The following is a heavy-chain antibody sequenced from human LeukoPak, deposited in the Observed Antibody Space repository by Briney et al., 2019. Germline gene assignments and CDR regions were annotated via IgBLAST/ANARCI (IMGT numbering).Heavy chain of an antibody. D-gene: IGHD4-17*01. CDR2: IYYSGST. Sequence: PSETLSLTCTVSGGSISSSSYYWSWIRQPPGKGLEWIGYIYYSGSTYYNPSLKSRVTISVDTSKNQFSLKLGSVTAADTAVYYCARNYGDYAYWYFDLWGRGTLVTVSS. J-gene: IGHJ2*01. CDR3: ARNYGDYAYWYFDL. V-gene: IGHV4-30-4*01. CDR1: GGSISSSSYY.